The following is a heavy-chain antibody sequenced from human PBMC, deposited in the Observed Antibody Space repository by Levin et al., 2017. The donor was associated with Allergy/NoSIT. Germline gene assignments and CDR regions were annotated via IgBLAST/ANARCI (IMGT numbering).Heavy chain of an antibody. J-gene: IGHJ4*02. Sequence: PSETLSLTCTVSGGSISSYYWSWIRQPAGKGLEWIGRIYTSGSTNYNPSLKSRVTMSVDTSKNQFSLKLSSVTAADTAVYYCARGRYYYDSSGYYHFDYWGQGTLVTVSS. D-gene: IGHD3-22*01. CDR1: GGSISSYY. V-gene: IGHV4-4*07. CDR3: ARGRYYYDSSGYYHFDY. CDR2: IYTSGST.